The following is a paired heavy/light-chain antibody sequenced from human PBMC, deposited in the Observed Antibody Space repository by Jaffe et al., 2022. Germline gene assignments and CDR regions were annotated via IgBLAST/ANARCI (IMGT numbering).Light chain of an antibody. J-gene: IGKJ2*01. CDR1: QSISSW. CDR2: KAS. Sequence: DIQMTQSPSTLSASVGDRVTITCRASQSISSWLAWYQQKPGKAPNLLIYKASSLKSGVPSRFSGSGSGTEFRLTISGLQPDDSATYYCQQYNSLSYTFGQGTKLEI. CDR3: QQYNSLSYT. V-gene: IGKV1-5*03.
Heavy chain of an antibody. Sequence: QLVESGGGLVQPGGSLRLSCAASGFTFNTYEMSWVRQAPGKGLEWVSYISSSGGTMYYADSVKGRFTISRDNAMSSLYLQMNSLRAEDTAIYFCAREGPGGLGSYDSGAYYYYMSYFDYWGQGTLVTVSS. V-gene: IGHV3-48*03. CDR3: AREGPGGLGSYDSGAYYYYMSYFDY. J-gene: IGHJ4*02. CDR1: GFTFNTYE. CDR2: ISSSGGTM. D-gene: IGHD3-22*01.